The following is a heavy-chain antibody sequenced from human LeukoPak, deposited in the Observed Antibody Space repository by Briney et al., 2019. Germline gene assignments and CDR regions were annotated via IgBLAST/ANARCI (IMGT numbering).Heavy chain of an antibody. CDR3: ARVAPLYYMDV. CDR2: IKQDGSEK. CDR1: GSTFSSYW. D-gene: IGHD5-12*01. Sequence: GGSLRLSCAASGSTFSSYWMSWVRQAPGKGLEWVANIKQDGSEKYYVDSVKGRFTISRDNAKNSLYLQMNSLRAEDTAVYYCARVAPLYYMDVWGKGTTVTVSS. V-gene: IGHV3-7*01. J-gene: IGHJ6*03.